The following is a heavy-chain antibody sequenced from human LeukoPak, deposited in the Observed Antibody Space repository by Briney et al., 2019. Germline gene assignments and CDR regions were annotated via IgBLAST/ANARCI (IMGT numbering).Heavy chain of an antibody. Sequence: PSETLSLTCAVSGGSISSGGYSWSWIRQPAGKGLEWIGRIYTSGSTNYNPSLKSRVTISVDTSKNQFSLKLSSVTTADTAVYYCARDFLYSWFDPWGQGTLVTVSS. D-gene: IGHD1-26*01. J-gene: IGHJ5*02. V-gene: IGHV4-61*02. CDR3: ARDFLYSWFDP. CDR2: IYTSGST. CDR1: GGSISSGGYS.